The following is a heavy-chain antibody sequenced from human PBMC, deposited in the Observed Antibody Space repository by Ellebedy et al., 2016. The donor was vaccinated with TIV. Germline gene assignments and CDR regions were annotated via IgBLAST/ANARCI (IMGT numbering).Heavy chain of an antibody. CDR2: SVGSGGGI. CDR3: ARDRTPGDGYWVFDQ. Sequence: PGGSLRLSCAASGFTFSRYALTWVRQAPGKGLEWVAGSVGSGGGISSADSVKGRFTISRDNSKSTVDLQMNSLRAEDTAIYYCARDRTPGDGYWVFDQWGQGALVTVSS. CDR1: GFTFSRYA. V-gene: IGHV3-23*01. J-gene: IGHJ4*02. D-gene: IGHD5-18*01.